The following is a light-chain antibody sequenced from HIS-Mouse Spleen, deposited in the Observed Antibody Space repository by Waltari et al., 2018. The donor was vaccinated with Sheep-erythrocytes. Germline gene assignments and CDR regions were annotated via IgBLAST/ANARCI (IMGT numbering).Light chain of an antibody. V-gene: IGKV1-5*03. CDR2: KAS. Sequence: DIQMTQSPSTLSASVGDRVTITCRASQSISSWLAWYQQKPGKAPKPLIYKASSLESGVPSRFSGSGSGTECTLTISSLQPDDFATYYCQQYNSYSTWTFGQGTKGEIK. CDR3: QQYNSYSTWT. J-gene: IGKJ1*01. CDR1: QSISSW.